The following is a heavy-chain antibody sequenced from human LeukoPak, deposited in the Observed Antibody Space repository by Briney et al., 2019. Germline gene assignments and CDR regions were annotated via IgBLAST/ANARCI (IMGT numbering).Heavy chain of an antibody. CDR1: GDSISSYS. D-gene: IGHD3-16*01. V-gene: IGHV4-59*01. Sequence: PSETLSLTCTVSGDSISSYSWTWIRQPPGKGLEWIGFISYSGSTRYNASFESRVTISIDTSNNQFSMKSTSVTAADTARYYCARVGRGVHTWGSYSFDQWGQGALVTVSS. CDR3: ARVGRGVHTWGSYSFDQ. CDR2: ISYSGST. J-gene: IGHJ4*02.